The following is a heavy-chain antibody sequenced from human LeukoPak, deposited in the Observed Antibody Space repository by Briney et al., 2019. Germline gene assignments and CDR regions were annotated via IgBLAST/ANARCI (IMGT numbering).Heavy chain of an antibody. CDR3: ANAGSDTMRGY. Sequence: GGSLRLSCVASGFTFKNYAMTWVRQAPGKGLEWVSGISGSGDTTYYADSGKGRFTISRDNSKNTLYLQMTNPRADDTAVYYCANAGSDTMRGYWGQGTPVTVSS. CDR1: GFTFKNYA. J-gene: IGHJ4*02. V-gene: IGHV3-23*01. D-gene: IGHD3-22*01. CDR2: ISGSGDTT.